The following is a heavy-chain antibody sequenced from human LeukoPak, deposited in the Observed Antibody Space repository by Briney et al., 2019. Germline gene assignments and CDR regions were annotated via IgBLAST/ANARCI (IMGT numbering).Heavy chain of an antibody. Sequence: PGGSLRLSCAASGFTFSSYEMNWVRQAPGKGLEWVSYISSSGSTIYYADSVKGRFTISRDNSKNTLYLQMNSLRAEDTAVYYCAKGAHTMILVVVESWGQGTLVTVSS. CDR1: GFTFSSYE. CDR3: AKGAHTMILVVVES. CDR2: ISSSGSTI. V-gene: IGHV3-48*03. D-gene: IGHD3-22*01. J-gene: IGHJ4*02.